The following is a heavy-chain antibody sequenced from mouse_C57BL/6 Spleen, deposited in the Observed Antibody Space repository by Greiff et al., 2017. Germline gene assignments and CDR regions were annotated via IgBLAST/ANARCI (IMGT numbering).Heavy chain of an antibody. CDR3: ARYGDYDGALYAMDY. J-gene: IGHJ4*01. CDR1: GYTFTSYW. D-gene: IGHD2-4*01. V-gene: IGHV1-55*01. CDR2: IYPGSGST. Sequence: QVQLQQPGAELVKPGASVKMSCKASGYTFTSYWITWVKQRPGQGLEWIGDIYPGSGSTNYNEKFKSKATLTVDTSSSTAYMQLSSLTSEDSAVYYCARYGDYDGALYAMDYWGQGTSVTVSS.